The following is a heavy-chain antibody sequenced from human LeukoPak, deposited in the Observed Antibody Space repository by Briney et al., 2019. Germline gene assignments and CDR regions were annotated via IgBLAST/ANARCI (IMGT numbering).Heavy chain of an antibody. Sequence: SETLSLTCTVSGGSISSSSYYWGWVRQPPGKGLEWIGSMYFSGSTYYNAALKIRLTISVDTSKNQFSLKLSSVTAADTAVYYCARDRLPYYYDSSGYYIDYWGQGTLVTVSS. CDR3: ARDRLPYYYDSSGYYIDY. V-gene: IGHV4-39*07. D-gene: IGHD3-22*01. J-gene: IGHJ4*02. CDR2: MYFSGST. CDR1: GGSISSSSYY.